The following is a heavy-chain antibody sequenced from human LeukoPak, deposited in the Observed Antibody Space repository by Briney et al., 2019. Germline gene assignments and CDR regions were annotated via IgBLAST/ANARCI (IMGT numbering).Heavy chain of an antibody. CDR3: ARARTAMAPFDY. D-gene: IGHD5-18*01. CDR1: GFTFSSYS. V-gene: IGHV3-21*01. Sequence: GGSLRLSCAASGFTFSSYSMNWVRQAPGRGLEGVSSISSSSSYIYYADSVKGRFTISRDNAKNSLYLQMNSLRAEDTAVYYCARARTAMAPFDYWGQGTLVTVSS. CDR2: ISSSSSYI. J-gene: IGHJ4*02.